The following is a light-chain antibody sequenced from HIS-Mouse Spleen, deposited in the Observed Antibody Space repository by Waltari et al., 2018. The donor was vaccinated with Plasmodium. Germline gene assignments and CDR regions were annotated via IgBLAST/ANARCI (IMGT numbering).Light chain of an antibody. CDR3: SSYTSSSTLLYV. CDR1: SSGVGGSNY. J-gene: IGLJ1*01. CDR2: EVS. V-gene: IGLV2-14*01. Sequence: QSALPQPASVSGSPGQSITISCPGTSSGVGGSNYVSCYQQHPGKAPKLMIYEVSNRPSGVSNRFSGSKSGNTASLTISGLQAEDEADYYCSSYTSSSTLLYVFGTGTKVTVL.